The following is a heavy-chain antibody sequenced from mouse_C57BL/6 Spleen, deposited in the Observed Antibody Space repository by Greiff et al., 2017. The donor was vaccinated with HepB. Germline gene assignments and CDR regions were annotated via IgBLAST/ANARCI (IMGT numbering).Heavy chain of an antibody. Sequence: VQLQQSGAELVRPGTSVKVSCKASGYAFTNYLIEWVKQRPGQGLEWIGVIKPGSGGTNYNEKFKGKATLTADKSSSTAYMQLSSLTSEDSAVYFCARRTAQATGAMDYWGQGTSVTVSS. CDR3: ARRTAQATGAMDY. V-gene: IGHV1-54*01. CDR1: GYAFTNYL. J-gene: IGHJ4*01. D-gene: IGHD3-2*02. CDR2: IKPGSGGT.